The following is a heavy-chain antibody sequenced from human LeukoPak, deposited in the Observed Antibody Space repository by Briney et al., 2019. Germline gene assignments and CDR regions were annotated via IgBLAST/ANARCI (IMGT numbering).Heavy chain of an antibody. D-gene: IGHD4-23*01. CDR2: FYYSGSP. CDR1: GGSITSYY. V-gene: IGHV4-59*01. Sequence: SETLSLTCTVSGGSITSYYWSWIRQPPGKGLEWIGYFYYSGSPNYNPSLKSRVTVSVDTSKNQFSLKLFSVTAADTALYYCARAGGISPFDYWGQGTLVTVSS. J-gene: IGHJ4*02. CDR3: ARAGGISPFDY.